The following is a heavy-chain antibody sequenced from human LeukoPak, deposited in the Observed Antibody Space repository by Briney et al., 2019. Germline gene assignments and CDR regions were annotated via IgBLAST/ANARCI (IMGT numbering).Heavy chain of an antibody. Sequence: SQTLSLTCTVSGGSISSGSYYWSWIRQPAGKGLEWIGRIYTSGSTNYNPSLMSRVTISVDTSKNQFSLKLSSVTAADTAVYYCARDSYSSGWYSRGFDYWGQGTLVTVSS. J-gene: IGHJ4*02. V-gene: IGHV4-61*02. D-gene: IGHD6-19*01. CDR2: IYTSGST. CDR3: ARDSYSSGWYSRGFDY. CDR1: GGSISSGSYY.